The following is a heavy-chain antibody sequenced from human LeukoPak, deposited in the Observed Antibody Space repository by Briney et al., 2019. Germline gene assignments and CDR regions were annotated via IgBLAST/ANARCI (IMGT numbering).Heavy chain of an antibody. D-gene: IGHD2/OR15-2a*01. CDR2: MNPNSGNT. Sequence: ASLKVSCKASGYTFTSYDINWVRQAPGQGLEWVGWMNPNSGNTGYAQKFHGRVTMTRNTTISTAYMELSSVRSEHPAVSYCARGLSIWEAFDIWGQGTMVTVSS. CDR1: GYTFTSYD. CDR3: ARGLSIWEAFDI. V-gene: IGHV1-8*01. J-gene: IGHJ3*02.